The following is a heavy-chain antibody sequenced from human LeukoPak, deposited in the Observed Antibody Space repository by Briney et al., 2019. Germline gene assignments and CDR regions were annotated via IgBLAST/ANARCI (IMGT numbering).Heavy chain of an antibody. CDR2: IYYSGST. Sequence: SDTLSLTCTVSGGSISSYYWSWIRQPPGKGLEWIGYIYYSGSTNYNPSLKSRVTISVDRSKSQFSLKLSSVTAADTAVYYCARGSYSVDYWGQGTLVTVSS. V-gene: IGHV4-59*07. CDR3: ARGSYSVDY. D-gene: IGHD1-26*01. CDR1: GGSISSYY. J-gene: IGHJ4*02.